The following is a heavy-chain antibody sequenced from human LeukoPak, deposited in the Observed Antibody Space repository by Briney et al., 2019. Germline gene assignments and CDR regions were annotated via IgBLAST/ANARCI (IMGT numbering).Heavy chain of an antibody. D-gene: IGHD3-10*01. CDR3: AIDATMVRGVTNFNY. CDR2: ISYEGSNK. V-gene: IGHV3-30-3*01. Sequence: GRSVRLFCGACGFTYRRYAVYGARQAPGRGLEGVADISYEGSNKYYADSVKGRFTIYRDNSKNTLYLQRNSLRAEDTAVYYCAIDATMVRGVTNFNYWGQGTLVTVSS. J-gene: IGHJ4*02. CDR1: GFTYRRYA.